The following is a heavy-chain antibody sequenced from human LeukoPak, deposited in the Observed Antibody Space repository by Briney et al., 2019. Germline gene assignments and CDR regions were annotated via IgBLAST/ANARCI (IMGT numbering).Heavy chain of an antibody. CDR3: ARDRHYDYVWGSYRYTPNWFDP. CDR2: ISASNGDT. J-gene: IGHJ5*02. V-gene: IGHV1-18*01. CDR1: GYTFTNYG. Sequence: ASVTVSCTASGYTFTNYGITWVRQAPGQGLEWMGWISASNGDTHYSEKFQDRITVTTDTSTSTAYMELRSLVSDDTAVYYCARDRHYDYVWGSYRYTPNWFDPWGQGTLVTVSS. D-gene: IGHD3-16*02.